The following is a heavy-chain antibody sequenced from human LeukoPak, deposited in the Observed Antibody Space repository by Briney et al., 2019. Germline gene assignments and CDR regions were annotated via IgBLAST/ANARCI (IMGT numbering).Heavy chain of an antibody. Sequence: GGPLRLSCAASGFTFSSYSMNWVRQAPGKGLEWVSSISSSSSYIYYADSVKGRFTISRDNAKNSLYLQMNSLRAEDTAVYYCARYREAVAGTDFDYWGQGTLVTVSS. CDR2: ISSSSSYI. D-gene: IGHD6-19*01. CDR3: ARYREAVAGTDFDY. J-gene: IGHJ4*02. V-gene: IGHV3-21*01. CDR1: GFTFSSYS.